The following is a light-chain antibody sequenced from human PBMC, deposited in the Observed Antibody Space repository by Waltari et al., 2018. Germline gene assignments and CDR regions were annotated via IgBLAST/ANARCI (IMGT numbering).Light chain of an antibody. J-gene: IGKJ1*01. V-gene: IGKV1-39*01. CDR3: QQSDSVPRT. CDR2: AAS. CDR1: QRIDNY. Sequence: TCRASQRIDNYLNWYQQRPGKAPKLLIFAASRLQSGVPARFSGSGSGTEFTLSISTLQPEDFATYFCQQSDSVPRTFGQGTRVEI.